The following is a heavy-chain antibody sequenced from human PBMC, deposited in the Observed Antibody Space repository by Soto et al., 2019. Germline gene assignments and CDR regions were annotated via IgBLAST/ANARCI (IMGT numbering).Heavy chain of an antibody. CDR2: VSSSGST. CDR3: ASGFYDSRGYSEAFDI. V-gene: IGHV4-59*01. D-gene: IGHD3-22*01. Sequence: LSETLSLTCTVSGGSISGDHWNWIRQPPGKGLEWIAYVSSSGSTKYNPSLKSRVTISIDTTKNQFSLRLSSVTAADTAVYYCASGFYDSRGYSEAFDIWGQGTKVTVSS. J-gene: IGHJ3*02. CDR1: GGSISGDH.